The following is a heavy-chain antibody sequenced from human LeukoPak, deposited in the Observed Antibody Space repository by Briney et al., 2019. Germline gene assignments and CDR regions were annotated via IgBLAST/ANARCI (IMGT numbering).Heavy chain of an antibody. Sequence: TGRSLRLSCAASGFTFDDYAMHWVRQAPGKGLEWVSGISWNSGSIGYADSVKGRFTISRDNAKNSLYLQMNSLRAEDMALYYCATLGRDFDYWGQGTLVTVSS. D-gene: IGHD3-16*02. J-gene: IGHJ4*02. V-gene: IGHV3-9*03. CDR3: ATLGRDFDY. CDR2: ISWNSGSI. CDR1: GFTFDDYA.